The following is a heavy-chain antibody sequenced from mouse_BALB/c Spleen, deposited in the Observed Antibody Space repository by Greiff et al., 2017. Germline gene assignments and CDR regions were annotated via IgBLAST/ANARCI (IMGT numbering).Heavy chain of an antibody. V-gene: IGHV2-9*02. CDR1: GFSLTSYG. D-gene: IGHD2-1*01. Sequence: QVQLKESGPGLVAPSQSLSITCTVSGFSLTSYGVHWVRQPPGKGLEWLGVIWAGGSTNYNSALMSRLSISKDNSKSQVFLKMNSLQTDDTAMYYCAGYGNYWFAYWGQGTLVTVSA. CDR2: IWAGGST. J-gene: IGHJ3*01. CDR3: AGYGNYWFAY.